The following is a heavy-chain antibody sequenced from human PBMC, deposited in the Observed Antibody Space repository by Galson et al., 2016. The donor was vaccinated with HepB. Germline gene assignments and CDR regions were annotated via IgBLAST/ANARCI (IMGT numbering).Heavy chain of an antibody. V-gene: IGHV4-31*03. CDR2: IYYTGTT. D-gene: IGHD1-14*01. CDR3: ARDLDGSTGWANAYDI. J-gene: IGHJ3*02. Sequence: LSLTCTVSGGSISSGGYYWSWIRQHPGKGLEWIGYIYYTGTTYYSPSLKSRVTISIDTSKDQFSLKLKSVTAADTAVYYCARDLDGSTGWANAYDIWGQGTLVTVSS. CDR1: GGSISSGGYY.